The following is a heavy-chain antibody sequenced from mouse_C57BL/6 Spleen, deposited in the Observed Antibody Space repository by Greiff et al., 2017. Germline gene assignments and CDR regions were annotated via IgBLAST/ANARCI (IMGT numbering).Heavy chain of an antibody. D-gene: IGHD2-3*01. CDR1: GYTFTSYW. CDR3: ARRVIYGYYSYDYAIDY. V-gene: IGHV1-61*01. J-gene: IGHJ4*01. Sequence: QVQLQQPGAELVRPGSSVKLSCKASGYTFTSYWMDWVKQRPGQGLEWIGNIYPSDSETHYNQKFKDKATLTVDKSSSTAYMQRSSLTSEDSAVYYCARRVIYGYYSYDYAIDYWGQGTSVTVSS. CDR2: IYPSDSET.